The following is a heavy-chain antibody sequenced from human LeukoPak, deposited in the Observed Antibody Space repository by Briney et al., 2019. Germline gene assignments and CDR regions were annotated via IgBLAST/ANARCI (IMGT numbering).Heavy chain of an antibody. V-gene: IGHV3-9*01. CDR1: GFTFDDYA. CDR2: IGWNSGSI. Sequence: GRSLRLSCAASGFTFDDYAMHWVRQAPGKGLEWVSGIGWNSGSIGYADSVKGRFTISRDNAKNSLYLQMNSLRAEDTALYYCAKGMHYDSSGGVNFDYWGQGTLVTVSS. J-gene: IGHJ4*02. D-gene: IGHD3-22*01. CDR3: AKGMHYDSSGGVNFDY.